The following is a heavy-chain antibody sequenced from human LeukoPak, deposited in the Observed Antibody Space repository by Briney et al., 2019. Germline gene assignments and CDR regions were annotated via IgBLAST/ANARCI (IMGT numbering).Heavy chain of an antibody. J-gene: IGHJ4*02. CDR1: GYTFSDYY. Sequence: ASVKVSCKASGYTFSDYYIHWVRQAPGQGLEWRRWINPNTGATNYAQKFQGRVTMTRDTPISTTYMDLSRLRSDDTAVYYCARDYHSSGWYLPDSWGQGTLVTVSS. CDR3: ARDYHSSGWYLPDS. D-gene: IGHD6-19*01. V-gene: IGHV1-2*02. CDR2: INPNTGAT.